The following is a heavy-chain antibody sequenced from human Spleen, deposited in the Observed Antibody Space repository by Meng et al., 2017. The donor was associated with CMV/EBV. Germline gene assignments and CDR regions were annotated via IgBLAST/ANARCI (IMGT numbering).Heavy chain of an antibody. CDR1: GFTFSSYD. CDR2: ISYDGSNK. D-gene: IGHD6-19*01. Sequence: VQLVESGGVVVQTGRSLRLSCAASGFTFSSYDMHWVRQSPGKGLEWVAVISYDGSNKYYADSVKGRFTISRDNSKNTLYLQMNSLRAEDTAVYYCARGEKQWSNSFDYWGQGTLVTVSS. J-gene: IGHJ4*02. CDR3: ARGEKQWSNSFDY. V-gene: IGHV3-30-3*01.